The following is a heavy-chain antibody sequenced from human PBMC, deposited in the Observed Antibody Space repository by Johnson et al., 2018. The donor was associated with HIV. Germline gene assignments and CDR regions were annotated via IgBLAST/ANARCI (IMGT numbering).Heavy chain of an antibody. CDR3: AKFHGSSGSDAFDI. CDR1: GFTFSDYY. D-gene: IGHD3-22*01. Sequence: QVQLVESGGGLVKPGGSLRLSCAASGFTFSDYYLTWIRQAPGKGLEWISYISNSARAIYYADSVKGRFTISRDNAKNSLYLQMNSLRAEDTAVYYCAKFHGSSGSDAFDIWGQGTMVTVSS. J-gene: IGHJ3*02. V-gene: IGHV3-11*04. CDR2: ISNSARAI.